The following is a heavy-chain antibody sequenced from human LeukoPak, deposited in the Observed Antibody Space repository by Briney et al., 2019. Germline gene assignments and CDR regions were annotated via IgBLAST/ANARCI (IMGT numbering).Heavy chain of an antibody. J-gene: IGHJ6*02. Sequence: GASVKVSCKASGYTFTGYYMHWVRQAPGQGLEWMGWINPNSGGTNYAQKFQGRGTMTRDTSISTAYMELSRLRSDDTAVYYCARGIAAAGADYYYYYGMDVWGQGTTVTVSS. D-gene: IGHD6-13*01. CDR3: ARGIAAAGADYYYYYGMDV. CDR2: INPNSGGT. V-gene: IGHV1-2*02. CDR1: GYTFTGYY.